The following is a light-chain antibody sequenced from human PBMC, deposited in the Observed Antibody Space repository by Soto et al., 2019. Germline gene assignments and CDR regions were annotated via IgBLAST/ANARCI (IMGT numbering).Light chain of an antibody. J-gene: IGLJ1*01. Sequence: SALSQPASVSGSPVESITVSCSGSIIDIGSHNYVSWYRQYPGGAPRLLIYEVHYRPSGVSSRFSGSKSGNTASLTISGLQDADEADYYCASYLTNSPLEVFGTGKKVTVL. V-gene: IGLV2-14*01. CDR1: IIDIGSHNY. CDR2: EVH. CDR3: ASYLTNSPLEV.